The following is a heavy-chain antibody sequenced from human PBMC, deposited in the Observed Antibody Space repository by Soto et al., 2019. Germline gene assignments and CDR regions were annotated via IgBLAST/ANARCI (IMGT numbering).Heavy chain of an antibody. CDR2: ISGSGGST. Sequence: EVQLLESGGGLVQPGGSLRLSCAASGFTFSSYAMSWVRQAPGKGLEWVSAISGSGGSTYYAGSVKGRFTISRDNSKNTPYLQMTSRRAEDTAVYYCAYSSTPLDYWGQGTLVTVCS. CDR3: AYSSTPLDY. CDR1: GFTFSSYA. J-gene: IGHJ4*02. V-gene: IGHV3-23*01. D-gene: IGHD6-13*01.